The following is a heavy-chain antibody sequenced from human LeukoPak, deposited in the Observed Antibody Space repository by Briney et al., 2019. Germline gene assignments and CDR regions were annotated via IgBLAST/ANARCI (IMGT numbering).Heavy chain of an antibody. CDR1: GGSISSYY. V-gene: IGHV4-59*08. J-gene: IGHJ6*02. CDR2: MYYSGST. D-gene: IGHD6-13*01. Sequence: SETLSLICTVSGGSISSYYWSWIRQPPGRGLEWIAYMYYSGSTNYNPSLQSRVTISGDTSKNQFSLKLTSVTAADTAVYYCARSTKTAAAGGDYNYFYYSMDVWGQGTTVTVSS. CDR3: ARSTKTAAAGGDYNYFYYSMDV.